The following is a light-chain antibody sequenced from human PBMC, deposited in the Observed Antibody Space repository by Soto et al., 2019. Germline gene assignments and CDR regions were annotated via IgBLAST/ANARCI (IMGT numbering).Light chain of an antibody. V-gene: IGLV2-14*01. J-gene: IGLJ1*01. CDR1: SSDVAGYNY. CDR2: YVS. Sequence: QYPLSQPTSVSGSPGQSISISCPGTSSDVAGYNYVSWYQQHLCKAPILMIYYVSNRPSAVSNRFSGSKSGNTASLTISGLQAEDEADYYCSSYTSSSTLPYVFGTGTKVTVL. CDR3: SSYTSSSTLPYV.